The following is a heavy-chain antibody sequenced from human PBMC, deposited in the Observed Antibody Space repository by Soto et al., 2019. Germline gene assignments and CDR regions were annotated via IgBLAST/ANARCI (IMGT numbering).Heavy chain of an antibody. CDR3: AKSYGSWSYYMVGGALDY. D-gene: IGHD3-10*01. J-gene: IGHJ4*02. CDR2: ISGRGGRT. CDR1: GFTFSSYA. V-gene: IGHV3-23*04. Sequence: EVQLVESGGGLVQPGGSLRLSCAASGFTFSSYAMSWVRQAPGKGLEWVSGISGRGGRTNYADSVKGRFTISRDNSKNTVYLQMNSLRAEDTAVYYCAKSYGSWSYYMVGGALDYWGQGTLVTVSS.